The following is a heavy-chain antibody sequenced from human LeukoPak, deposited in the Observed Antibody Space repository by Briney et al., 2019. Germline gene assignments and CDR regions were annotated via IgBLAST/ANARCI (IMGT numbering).Heavy chain of an antibody. CDR3: ARSVGDYYDSSGYYYYFDY. V-gene: IGHV1-46*01. CDR1: GYTFTSYY. D-gene: IGHD3-22*01. CDR2: INPSGGST. Sequence: ASVKVSCKASGYTFTSYYMHWVRQAPGQGLEWMGIINPSGGSTSYAQKFQGRVTMTRDTSTITVYMELSSLRSEDTAVYYCARSVGDYYDSSGYYYYFDYWGQGTLVTVSS. J-gene: IGHJ4*02.